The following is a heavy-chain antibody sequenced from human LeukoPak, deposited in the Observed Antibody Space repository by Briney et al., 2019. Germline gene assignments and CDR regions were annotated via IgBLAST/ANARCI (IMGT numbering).Heavy chain of an antibody. Sequence: GGSLGLSCAASGFTFSSYAMHWVRQAPGKGLEWVAVISYDGSNKYYADSVKGRFTISRDNSKNTLYLQMNSLRAEDTAVYYCARVMISVATIFDYWGQGTLVTVSS. CDR3: ARVMISVATIFDY. J-gene: IGHJ4*02. D-gene: IGHD5-12*01. V-gene: IGHV3-30*01. CDR2: ISYDGSNK. CDR1: GFTFSSYA.